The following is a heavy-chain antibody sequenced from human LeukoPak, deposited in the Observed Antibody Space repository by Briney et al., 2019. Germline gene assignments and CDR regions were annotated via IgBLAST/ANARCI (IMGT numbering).Heavy chain of an antibody. CDR2: IIPIFGTA. CDR3: ARPYNWNDVAFDI. J-gene: IGHJ3*02. Sequence: SVKVSCKASGGTFSSYAISWVRQAPGQGLEWMGGIIPIFGTANYAQKFQGRVTITTDESTSTAYMELSSPRSEDTAVYYCARPYNWNDVAFDIWGQGTMVTVSS. CDR1: GGTFSSYA. V-gene: IGHV1-69*05. D-gene: IGHD1-20*01.